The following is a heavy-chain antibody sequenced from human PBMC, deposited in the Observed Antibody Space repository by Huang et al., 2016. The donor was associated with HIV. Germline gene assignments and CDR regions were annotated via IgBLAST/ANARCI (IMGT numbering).Heavy chain of an antibody. CDR1: GGTFSSYV. J-gene: IGHJ4*02. V-gene: IGHV1-69*01. CDR3: ATGPRGSGSFN. CDR2: STPICDKT. Sequence: QVQLVQSGAEVKKPGSSVKVSCKASGGTFSSYVISWVRQAPGQGLEWMGGSTPICDKTNYAQKFQGRVTIIADESTRTAYMEMSSLRPEDTATYYCATGPRGSGSFNWGQGTLVIVSS. D-gene: IGHD1-26*01.